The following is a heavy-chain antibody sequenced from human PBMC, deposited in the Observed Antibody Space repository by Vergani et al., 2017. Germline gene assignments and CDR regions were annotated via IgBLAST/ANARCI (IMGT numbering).Heavy chain of an antibody. Sequence: EVQLVESGGDLIQPGGSLRLSCAASGFTVSNNYMSWVRQTPGQELEWVSVIYSAGSTFYADSVKGRFTISVDNSKNTLYLQMNSLRAEDTAVYYCSRDTHSYALDVWGQGTTVTVSS. CDR2: IYSAGST. J-gene: IGHJ6*02. D-gene: IGHD3-16*01. CDR1: GFTVSNNY. CDR3: SRDTHSYALDV. V-gene: IGHV3-53*01.